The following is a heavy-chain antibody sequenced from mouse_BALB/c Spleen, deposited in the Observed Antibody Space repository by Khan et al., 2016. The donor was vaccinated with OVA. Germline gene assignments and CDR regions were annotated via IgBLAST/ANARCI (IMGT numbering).Heavy chain of an antibody. D-gene: IGHD1-1*01. J-gene: IGHJ3*01. V-gene: IGHV5-6*01. CDR1: GFTFSTYG. Sequence: VQLKQSGGDLVKPGGSLKLSCAASGFTFSTYGMFWVRQAPDKRLEWVATVSTGGSYTYYPDSVKGRFTISRDNAKNTLYLQMSGLRSEDTAMLYCTRLAYYYDSEWFAYWGQGTLVTVSA. CDR2: VSTGGSYT. CDR3: TRLAYYYDSEWFAY.